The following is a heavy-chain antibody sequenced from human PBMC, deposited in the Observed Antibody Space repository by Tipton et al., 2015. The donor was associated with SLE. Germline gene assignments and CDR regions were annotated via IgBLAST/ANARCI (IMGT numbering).Heavy chain of an antibody. J-gene: IGHJ4*02. CDR3: ARDED. V-gene: IGHV4-59*01. Sequence: TLSLTCAVYGGSFSGYYWSWIRQPPGKGLEWIGYIYYSGSTNYNPSLKSRVTISVDTSKNQFSLKLSSVTAADTAVYYCARDEDWGQGTLVTVSS. CDR2: IYYSGST. CDR1: GGSFSGYY.